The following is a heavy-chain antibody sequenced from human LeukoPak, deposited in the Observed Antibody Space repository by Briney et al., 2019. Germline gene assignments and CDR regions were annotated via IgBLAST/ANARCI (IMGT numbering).Heavy chain of an antibody. CDR3: ARDDGGSLDY. V-gene: IGHV3-74*01. Sequence: GGSLTLSCAASGFTFSNYWIHWVRRAPGKGLVWVSRINTHGTTTTYADSVKGRFTISRDNAKNTVYLQMNSLRAEDTAVYYCARDDGGSLDYWGQGTLVTVSS. CDR1: GFTFSNYW. CDR2: INTHGTTT. J-gene: IGHJ4*02. D-gene: IGHD1-26*01.